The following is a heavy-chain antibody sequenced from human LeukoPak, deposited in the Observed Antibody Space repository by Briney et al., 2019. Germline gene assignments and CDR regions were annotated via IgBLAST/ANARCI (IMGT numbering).Heavy chain of an antibody. CDR2: ISSSGSTI. D-gene: IGHD3-9*01. V-gene: IGHV3-11*01. Sequence: GGSLRLSCAASGFTFSDYYMSWIRQAPGKGLEWVSYISSSGSTIYYADSVKGRFTISRDNAKNSLYLQMNSLRAEDTAVYYCAKGVLRYFDWLAFFDYWGQGTLVTVSS. CDR3: AKGVLRYFDWLAFFDY. CDR1: GFTFSDYY. J-gene: IGHJ4*02.